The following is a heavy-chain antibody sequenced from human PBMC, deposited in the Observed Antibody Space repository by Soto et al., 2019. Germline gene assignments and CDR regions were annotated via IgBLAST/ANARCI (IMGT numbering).Heavy chain of an antibody. CDR3: ARLFCSTTTCDSWFDP. Sequence: PGESLKISCKGSGYSFTSYWISWVRQMPGKGLEWMGRIDPSDSYTNYSPSFQGHVTISADKSISTAYLQWSSLKASDTAMYYCARLFCSTTTCDSWFDPWGQGTMVTVSS. CDR2: IDPSDSYT. V-gene: IGHV5-10-1*01. CDR1: GYSFTSYW. D-gene: IGHD2-2*01. J-gene: IGHJ5*02.